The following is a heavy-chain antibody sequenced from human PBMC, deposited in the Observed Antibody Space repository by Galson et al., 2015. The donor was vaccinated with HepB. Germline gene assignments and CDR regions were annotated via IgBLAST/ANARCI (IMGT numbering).Heavy chain of an antibody. D-gene: IGHD2-15*01. J-gene: IGHJ4*02. CDR1: GFTFSNYG. V-gene: IGHV3-23*01. Sequence: SLRLSCAVSGFTFSNYGMNWFRQAPGKGLEWVSLITHTGNTVYADSVKGRFTISRDNSKNTLYLQMNSLRVEDTAVYYCAKDVPNSYSWLHIDTIDYWGQGTPVTVSS. CDR2: ITHTGNT. CDR3: AKDVPNSYSWLHIDTIDY.